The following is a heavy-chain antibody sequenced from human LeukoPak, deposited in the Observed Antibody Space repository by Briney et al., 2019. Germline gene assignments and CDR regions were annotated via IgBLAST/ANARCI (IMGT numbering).Heavy chain of an antibody. Sequence: GGSLRLSCAASGFTVSSIHMVWVRQAPGKGLEWASVTYTGGNSYYADSVKGRFIISRDISKNTLYLQMNSLRAEDSALYYCARGGRGSAAVVAPRSFDIWGQGTMVTVSS. CDR3: ARGGRGSAAVVAPRSFDI. D-gene: IGHD3-22*01. J-gene: IGHJ3*02. CDR2: TYTGGNS. CDR1: GFTVSSIH. V-gene: IGHV3-53*01.